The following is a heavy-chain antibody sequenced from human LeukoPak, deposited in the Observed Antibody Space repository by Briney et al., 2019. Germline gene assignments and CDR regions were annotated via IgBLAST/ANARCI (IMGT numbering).Heavy chain of an antibody. Sequence: PSETLSLTCTVSGVSIIDHDWSWIRQPPGRGLEWIGNIYASGSTYFNPSLRSRVAISVDTSKNQFSLNLTSVTAADTAMFYCARLKPNFLGTFDSWGQGALDTVSS. CDR3: ARLKPNFLGTFDS. V-gene: IGHV4-4*09. D-gene: IGHD7-27*01. CDR2: IYASGST. J-gene: IGHJ4*02. CDR1: GVSIIDHD.